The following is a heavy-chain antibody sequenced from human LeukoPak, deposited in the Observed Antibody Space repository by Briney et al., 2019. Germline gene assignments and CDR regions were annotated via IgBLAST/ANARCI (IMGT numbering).Heavy chain of an antibody. Sequence: ASETLSLTCTVSGGSISSYYWSWIRQPPGKGLEWIGYIYYSGSTNYNPSLKSRVTISVDTPKNQFSLKLSSVTAADTAVYYCARDRRYCSSTSCYGGGSYYYGMDVWGQGTTVTVSS. V-gene: IGHV4-59*01. CDR2: IYYSGST. D-gene: IGHD2-2*01. J-gene: IGHJ6*02. CDR1: GGSISSYY. CDR3: ARDRRYCSSTSCYGGGSYYYGMDV.